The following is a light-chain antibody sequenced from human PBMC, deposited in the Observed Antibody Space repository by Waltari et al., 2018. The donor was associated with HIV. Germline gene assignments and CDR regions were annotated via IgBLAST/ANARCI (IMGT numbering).Light chain of an antibody. J-gene: IGLJ3*02. Sequence: SYELTQPSSVSVSPGQTARIPCSGDLLAKKYVRWFQQKPGQAPVLVMYKDSAWPSGIPARFSGYSSGTTVSLTIGGAQVDDEADYYCYSAADNSGLFGGGTKLTVL. CDR2: KDS. CDR1: LLAKKY. CDR3: YSAADNSGL. V-gene: IGLV3-27*01.